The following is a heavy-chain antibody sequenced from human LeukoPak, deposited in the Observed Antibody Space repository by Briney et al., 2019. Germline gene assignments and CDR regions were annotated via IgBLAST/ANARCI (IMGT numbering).Heavy chain of an antibody. CDR2: ISWNSGSV. Sequence: PPGGSLRLSCAASGFTFDDYAMHWVRQAPGKGLEWVSGISWNSGSVGYADSVKGRFTISRDNAKNSLYLQMNSLRAEDTALYYCAKDMVWSTVGYYFDYWGQGTLVTVSS. V-gene: IGHV3-9*01. CDR1: GFTFDDYA. J-gene: IGHJ4*02. CDR3: AKDMVWSTVGYYFDY. D-gene: IGHD3-3*01.